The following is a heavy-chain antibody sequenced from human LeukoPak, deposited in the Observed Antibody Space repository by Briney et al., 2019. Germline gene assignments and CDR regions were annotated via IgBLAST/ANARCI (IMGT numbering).Heavy chain of an antibody. CDR3: ASPQSGDYGALYFQH. J-gene: IGHJ1*01. V-gene: IGHV3-74*01. D-gene: IGHD4-17*01. CDR2: INSDGSST. Sequence: PGGSLRLSCAASGLTLSSYWMYWVRQAPGKGLVWVSRINSDGSSTSYADSVKGRFTISRDNAKNTLYLQVNSLRVEDTAVYYCASPQSGDYGALYFQHWGPGTLVTVSS. CDR1: GLTLSSYW.